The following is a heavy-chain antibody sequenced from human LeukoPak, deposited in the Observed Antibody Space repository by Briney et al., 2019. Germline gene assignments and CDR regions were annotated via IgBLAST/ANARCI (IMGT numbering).Heavy chain of an antibody. Sequence: GASVKVSCKASGYTFTGYYMHWVRQAPGQGLEWMGRINPNSGGTNYAQKFQGRVTITRDTSISTAYMELSRLRSDDTAVYYCASFSGTREYYYYGMDVWGQGTTVTVSS. CDR1: GYTFTGYY. J-gene: IGHJ6*02. CDR2: INPNSGGT. D-gene: IGHD1-26*01. CDR3: ASFSGTREYYYYGMDV. V-gene: IGHV1-2*06.